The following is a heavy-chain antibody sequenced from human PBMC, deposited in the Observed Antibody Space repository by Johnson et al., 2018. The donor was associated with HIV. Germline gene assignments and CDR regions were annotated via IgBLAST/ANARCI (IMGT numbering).Heavy chain of an antibody. D-gene: IGHD2-15*01. CDR2: ISYDGSNK. CDR3: AKDREPIVVVVAAIDAFDI. CDR1: GFIFSDYA. J-gene: IGHJ3*02. V-gene: IGHV3-30-3*01. Sequence: QVQLVESGGGVVQPGRSLRLSCAASGFIFSDYAMHWVRQAPGKGLEWVAVISYDGSNKYYADSVKGRFSISRDNSKNTLYLQMNSLRAEDTAVYYLAKDREPIVVVVAAIDAFDIWRQGTMVTVSS.